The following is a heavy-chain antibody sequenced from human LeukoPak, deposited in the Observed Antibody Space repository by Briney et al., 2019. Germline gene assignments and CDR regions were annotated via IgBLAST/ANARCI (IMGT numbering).Heavy chain of an antibody. Sequence: GASVKVSCKASGYTFTSYGISWVRQAPGQGLEWMGWISAYNGNTNYAQKLQGRVTIATDTSTSTAYMELRSLRSDDTAVYYCATDPPDYGDGPLPPSSRGMDVWGPGTTVTASS. J-gene: IGHJ6*02. CDR1: GYTFTSYG. V-gene: IGHV1-18*01. CDR3: ATDPPDYGDGPLPPSSRGMDV. CDR2: ISAYNGNT. D-gene: IGHD4-17*01.